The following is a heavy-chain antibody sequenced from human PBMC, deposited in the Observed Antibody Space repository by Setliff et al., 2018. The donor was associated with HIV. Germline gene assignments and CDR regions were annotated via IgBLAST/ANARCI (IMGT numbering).Heavy chain of an antibody. CDR3: ARVRGYGLRGFDY. V-gene: IGHV3-30*10. CDR1: EFTFSSYA. Sequence: GGSLRLSCAASEFTFSSYAMHWVRQAAGKGLEWVAVIWFDGSKKYYTDSVKGRFTISRDSSKNTLYFQMNSLRVEDTAVYYCARVRGYGLRGFDYWGQGTLVTVSS. CDR2: IWFDGSKK. J-gene: IGHJ4*02. D-gene: IGHD3-22*01.